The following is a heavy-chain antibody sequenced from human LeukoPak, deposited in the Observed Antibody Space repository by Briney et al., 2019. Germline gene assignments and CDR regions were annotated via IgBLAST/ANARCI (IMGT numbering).Heavy chain of an antibody. CDR3: ARVSIAGSTIAFDM. Sequence: GESLKISCAASGFMFSSYWMTWVRQAPGKGLEWVANIKQDGSERHYVDSVKGRFTISKDNAKNSLYLQMDSLRVEDTAVYYCARVSIAGSTIAFDMWGQGTMVTVSS. J-gene: IGHJ3*02. D-gene: IGHD2-15*01. CDR2: IKQDGSER. V-gene: IGHV3-7*01. CDR1: GFMFSSYW.